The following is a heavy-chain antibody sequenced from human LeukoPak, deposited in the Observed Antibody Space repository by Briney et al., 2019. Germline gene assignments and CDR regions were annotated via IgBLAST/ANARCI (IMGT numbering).Heavy chain of an antibody. CDR1: GFTFSTYG. Sequence: PGGSLRLSGAASGFTFSTYGMHWVRQARGKGLEWVAVISYDGSNKYYAGFVKGRFTISRDNSKNTLYLQMNSLRAEDTAVYYYAKVVSGSYSYYYYGVDVLGQGTTVTVSS. CDR3: AKVVSGSYSYYYYGVDV. D-gene: IGHD1-26*01. J-gene: IGHJ6*02. CDR2: ISYDGSNK. V-gene: IGHV3-30*18.